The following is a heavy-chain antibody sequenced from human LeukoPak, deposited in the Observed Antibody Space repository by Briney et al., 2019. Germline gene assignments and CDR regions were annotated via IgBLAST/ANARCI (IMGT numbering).Heavy chain of an antibody. CDR3: ARVNYDTSAFDAFDT. CDR2: IWHDGTTK. D-gene: IGHD3-22*01. J-gene: IGHJ3*02. Sequence: PGRSLRLSCAASGFTFSTYAMHWVRQAPGKALEWVAIIWHDGTTKYYADSVKGRFTISRDNSKNTLFLQMNSLRAEDTAVYYCARVNYDTSAFDAFDTWGQGTMVTVSS. CDR1: GFTFSTYA. V-gene: IGHV3-33*01.